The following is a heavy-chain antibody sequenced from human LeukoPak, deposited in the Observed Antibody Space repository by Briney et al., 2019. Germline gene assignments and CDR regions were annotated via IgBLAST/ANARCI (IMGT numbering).Heavy chain of an antibody. CDR3: AKDKGVGATGAFDI. CDR2: MSTSSSYT. V-gene: IGHV3-11*05. D-gene: IGHD1-26*01. J-gene: IGHJ3*02. CDR1: GFTFSDYY. Sequence: PGGTLRLSCGATGFTFSDYYMSWIRQARGNGMEWDSNMSTSSSYTNYADSVKGRFTICRDNAKNSLYLQMSGMRAEDTAVYYCAKDKGVGATGAFDIWGQGTMVTVSS.